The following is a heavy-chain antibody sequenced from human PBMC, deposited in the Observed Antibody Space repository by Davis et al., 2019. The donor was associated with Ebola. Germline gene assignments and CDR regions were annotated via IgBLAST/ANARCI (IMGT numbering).Heavy chain of an antibody. D-gene: IGHD1-26*01. J-gene: IGHJ4*02. Sequence: GGSLRLSCAASGFTFSSYGMHWVRQAQGKGLEGVTFIWYDGSNKYYEDSVKGRFTISRDNSKNMLYLQMNSLRAEDTAVYYCAIRDPQGLGGDYWGQGTLVTVSS. CDR2: IWYDGSNK. V-gene: IGHV3-30*02. CDR3: AIRDPQGLGGDY. CDR1: GFTFSSYG.